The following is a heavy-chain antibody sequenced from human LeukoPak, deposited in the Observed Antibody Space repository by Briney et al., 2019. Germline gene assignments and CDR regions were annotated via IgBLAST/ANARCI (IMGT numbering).Heavy chain of an antibody. CDR2: IKQDGSEK. J-gene: IGHJ4*02. V-gene: IGHV3-7*01. CDR1: GFTVSSNY. D-gene: IGHD5-12*01. CDR3: ARPGGAHSGYDWAQHY. Sequence: GGSLRLSCAASGFTVSSNYMSWVRQAPGKGLEWVANIKQDGSEKYYVDSVKGRFTISRDNAKNSLYLQMNSLRAEDTAVYYCARPGGAHSGYDWAQHYWGQGTLVTVSS.